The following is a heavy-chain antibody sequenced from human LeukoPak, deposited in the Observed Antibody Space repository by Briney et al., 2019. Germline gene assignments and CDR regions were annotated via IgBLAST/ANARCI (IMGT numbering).Heavy chain of an antibody. D-gene: IGHD5-18*01. CDR3: ARDPVHLGGYSYDYTPYNWFDP. V-gene: IGHV1-69*01. CDR1: GGTFSSYA. Sequence: SVKVSCKASGGTFSSYAISWVRQAPGQGLEWMGGIIPIFVTANYAQKFQGRVTIPADESTSTAYMELSSLRSEDTAVYYCARDPVHLGGYSYDYTPYNWFDPWGQGTLVTVSS. CDR2: IIPIFVTA. J-gene: IGHJ5*02.